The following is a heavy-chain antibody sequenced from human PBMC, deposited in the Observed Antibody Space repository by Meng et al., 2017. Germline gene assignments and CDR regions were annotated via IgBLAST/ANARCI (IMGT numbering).Heavy chain of an antibody. CDR1: GGSISSSSYY. V-gene: IGHV4-39*06. Sequence: RLRRQESGPGLVKPSETLSLTCTVSGGSISSSSYYWGWIRQPPGKGLEWIGSIYYSGSTYYNPSLKSRVTISVDTSKNQFSLKLSSVTAADTAVYYCASLRIAVAGINWFDPWGQGTLVTVSS. CDR3: ASLRIAVAGINWFDP. J-gene: IGHJ5*02. CDR2: IYYSGST. D-gene: IGHD6-19*01.